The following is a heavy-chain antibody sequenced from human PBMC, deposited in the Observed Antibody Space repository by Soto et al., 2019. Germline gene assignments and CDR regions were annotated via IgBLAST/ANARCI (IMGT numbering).Heavy chain of an antibody. V-gene: IGHV5-51*01. J-gene: IGHJ6*02. CDR3: ARTRSFTLGFYYDGMDV. Sequence: PVESMNICCQGSGYSFARYGIVWVLQMPGKDLEWMGIIYPGDSDTRYSPSFQGQVTISSDKSLRTAYLQWTSLKASDTALYYCARTRSFTLGFYYDGMDVWGQGTPVTVSS. CDR2: IYPGDSDT. CDR1: GYSFARYG. D-gene: IGHD6-6*01.